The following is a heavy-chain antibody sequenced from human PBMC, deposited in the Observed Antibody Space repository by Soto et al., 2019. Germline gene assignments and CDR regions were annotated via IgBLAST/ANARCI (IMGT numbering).Heavy chain of an antibody. CDR1: GFTFSSYG. J-gene: IGHJ6*02. CDR2: IWYDGSNK. CDR3: ARERGNSFYYYCGMDV. Sequence: QVQLVESGGGVVQPGRSLRLSCAASGFTFSSYGMQWVRQAPGKVLEWVAVIWYDGSNKYYADSVKGRFTSSRDNSKNTLYLQMNRLRAEDTAGYYCARERGNSFYYYCGMDVWGQGTTVTVS. V-gene: IGHV3-33*01. D-gene: IGHD6-6*01.